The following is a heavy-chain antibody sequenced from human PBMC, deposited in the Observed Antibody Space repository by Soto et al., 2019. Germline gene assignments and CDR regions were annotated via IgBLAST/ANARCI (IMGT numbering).Heavy chain of an antibody. J-gene: IGHJ6*03. D-gene: IGHD2-2*01. Sequence: SGTLSVTCTVSGGSISSGLYYWTWIRQHPWKGLQWIGYIDYSGSTYSNPSLRSRVTISVDTSKSQFSLGLSSVTAADTAVYYCARLSPFHCSSTTCYQFYYMDVWGRGTTVTVSS. CDR2: IDYSGST. CDR1: GGSISSGLYY. CDR3: ARLSPFHCSSTTCYQFYYMDV. V-gene: IGHV4-39*01.